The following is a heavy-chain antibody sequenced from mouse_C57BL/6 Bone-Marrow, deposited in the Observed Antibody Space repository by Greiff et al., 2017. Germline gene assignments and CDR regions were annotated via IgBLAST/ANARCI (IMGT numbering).Heavy chain of an antibody. V-gene: IGHV1-50*01. D-gene: IGHD2-12*01. CDR1: GYTFTSYW. CDR3: ARLNYSAY. CDR2: IDPSDSYT. Sequence: QVQLQQPGAELVKPGASVKLSCKASGYTFTSYWMQWVKQRPGQGLEWIGEIDPSDSYTNYNQKFTGKATLTVDTYSSTAYMQLSSLTSEDSAVYYCARLNYSAYGGQGTTLTVSS. J-gene: IGHJ2*01.